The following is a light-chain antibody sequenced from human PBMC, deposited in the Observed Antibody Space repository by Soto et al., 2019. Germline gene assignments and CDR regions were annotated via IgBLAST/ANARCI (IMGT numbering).Light chain of an antibody. Sequence: QSVLTQPPSVSGAPGQRVTISCTGSSSNIGAGYDVHWYQRLPGSAPKLLIYGNINRPSGVPDRFSGSKSGTSASLAITGLQAEDEADYYCLSYDSSLSAGVFGGGTKVTVL. CDR3: LSYDSSLSAGV. CDR2: GNI. V-gene: IGLV1-40*01. CDR1: SSNIGAGYD. J-gene: IGLJ3*02.